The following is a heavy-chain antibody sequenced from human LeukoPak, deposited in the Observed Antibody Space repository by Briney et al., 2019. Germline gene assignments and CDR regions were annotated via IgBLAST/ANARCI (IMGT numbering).Heavy chain of an antibody. Sequence: SETLSLTCAVYGGSFSGYYWSWIRQPPGKGLEWIGSIYYSGSTYYNPSLKSRVTISVDTSKNQFSLKLSSVTAADTAVYYCASRYYDSGGPYFDYWGQGTLVTVSS. CDR2: IYYSGST. J-gene: IGHJ4*02. D-gene: IGHD3-22*01. CDR1: GGSFSGYY. CDR3: ASRYYDSGGPYFDY. V-gene: IGHV4-34*01.